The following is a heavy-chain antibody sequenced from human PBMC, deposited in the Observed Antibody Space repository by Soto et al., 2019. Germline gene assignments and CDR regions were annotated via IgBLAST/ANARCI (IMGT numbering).Heavy chain of an antibody. CDR3: ARDPRPRFEYYYGMDV. CDR2: ISSSSSYI. Sequence: EVQLVESGGGLVKPGGSLRLSCAASGFTFSSYSMNWVRQAPGKGLEWVSSISSSSSYIYYADSVKGRFTNSRDNAKNSLYLQMNSLRAEDTAVYYCARDPRPRFEYYYGMDVWGQGTTVTVSS. D-gene: IGHD3-16*01. CDR1: GFTFSSYS. V-gene: IGHV3-21*01. J-gene: IGHJ6*02.